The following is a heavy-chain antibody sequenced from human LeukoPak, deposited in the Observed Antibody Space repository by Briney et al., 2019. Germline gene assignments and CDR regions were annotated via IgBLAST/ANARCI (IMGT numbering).Heavy chain of an antibody. J-gene: IGHJ4*02. CDR1: GFTLSSYA. CDR2: ISDSGNT. V-gene: IGHV3-23*01. CDR3: AKAPVTTCRGAYCYPFDY. Sequence: GGSLRLSCAASGFTLSSYAMSWVRQAPGKGLEWVSAISDSGNTYHADSVKGRFTISRDSSKNTLFLQMNRLRPEAAAVYYCAKAPVTTCRGAYCYPFDYWGQGTLVTVSS. D-gene: IGHD2-21*01.